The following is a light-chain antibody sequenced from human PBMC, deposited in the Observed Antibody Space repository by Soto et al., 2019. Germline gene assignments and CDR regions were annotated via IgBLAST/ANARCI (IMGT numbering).Light chain of an antibody. J-gene: IGLJ7*01. CDR1: SSDVGGYKY. CDR2: EGS. Sequence: QSVLTQPASVSGSPGQSITISCTGTSSDVGGYKYVSWYQKHPGKAPKVIIFEGSSRPSGVSNRFSGSKSGNTASLTISGLQAEDEAEYYCSSYTSTSTLWLFGGGTQLTVL. V-gene: IGLV2-14*01. CDR3: SSYTSTSTLWL.